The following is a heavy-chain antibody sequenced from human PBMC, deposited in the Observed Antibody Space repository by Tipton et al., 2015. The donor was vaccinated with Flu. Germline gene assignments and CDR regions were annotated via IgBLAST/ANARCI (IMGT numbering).Heavy chain of an antibody. V-gene: IGHV3-30*02. CDR3: VKEECSSSPGGDH. D-gene: IGHD2-2*01. Sequence: GSLRLSCAASGFSFRSYGMHWVRQAADKGLEWVAFIRSDGRLIRYADSVKGRFSISRDDSMNTLYLQMTSLRVEDTAVYYCVKEECSSSPGGDHWGQGTLVTVSS. J-gene: IGHJ4*02. CDR2: IRSDGRLI. CDR1: GFSFRSYG.